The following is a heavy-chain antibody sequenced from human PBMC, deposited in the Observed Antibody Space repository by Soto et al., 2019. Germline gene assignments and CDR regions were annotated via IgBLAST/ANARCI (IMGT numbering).Heavy chain of an antibody. D-gene: IGHD3-16*01. CDR1: GVTFSSYA. V-gene: IGHV1-69*12. CDR2: IIPIFGTA. J-gene: IGHJ6*02. CDR3: ASNYVDHRYCYGMDV. Sequence: QVQLVQSGAEVKKPGSSVKVSCKASGVTFSSYAISWVRQAPGQGLEWMGGIIPIFGTADYAQKFQGRVAIMADEYTNTAYMELSSLRAEDTAVYYCASNYVDHRYCYGMDVWGQGTTVTVSS.